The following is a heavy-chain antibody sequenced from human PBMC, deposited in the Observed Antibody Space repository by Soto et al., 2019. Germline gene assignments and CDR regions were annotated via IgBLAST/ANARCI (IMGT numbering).Heavy chain of an antibody. J-gene: IGHJ4*02. CDR1: GFTFSDHY. D-gene: IGHD6-19*01. Sequence: EVQLVESGGGLVQPGGSLRLSCAASGFTFSDHYRDWVRQAPGKGLEWVGRIRNKAKSYTSAYAASVKGRLTFSRDDAKNSVYLQMNNLKIDDTAVYYCTRVTTAGTTFFDSWGQGILVTVSS. V-gene: IGHV3-72*01. CDR2: IRNKAKSYTS. CDR3: TRVTTAGTTFFDS.